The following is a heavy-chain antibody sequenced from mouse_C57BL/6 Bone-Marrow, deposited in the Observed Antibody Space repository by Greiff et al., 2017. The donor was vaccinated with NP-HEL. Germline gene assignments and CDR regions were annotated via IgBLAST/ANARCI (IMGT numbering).Heavy chain of an antibody. D-gene: IGHD3-2*02. CDR3: AGTAQATLMDY. CDR2: IHPNSGST. V-gene: IGHV1-64*01. CDR1: GYTFTSYW. Sequence: QVQLQQPGAELVKPGASVKLSCKASGYTFTSYWMHWVKQRPGQGLEWIGMIHPNSGSTNYNEKFKSKATLTVDKSSSTAYMQLGSLTSEDSAVYYCAGTAQATLMDYWGQGTSVTVSS. J-gene: IGHJ4*01.